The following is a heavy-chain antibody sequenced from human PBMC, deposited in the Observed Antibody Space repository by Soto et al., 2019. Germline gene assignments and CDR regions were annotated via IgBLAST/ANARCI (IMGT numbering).Heavy chain of an antibody. Sequence: GESLKISCKGSGYSFTSYWIGWVRQMPGKGLEWMGIIYPGDSDTRYSPSFQGQVTISADKSISTAYLQWSSLKASDTATYYCARFGYSYGSGYYYYGMDVWGQGTTVTVSS. V-gene: IGHV5-51*01. CDR1: GYSFTSYW. CDR2: IYPGDSDT. CDR3: ARFGYSYGSGYYYYGMDV. D-gene: IGHD5-18*01. J-gene: IGHJ6*02.